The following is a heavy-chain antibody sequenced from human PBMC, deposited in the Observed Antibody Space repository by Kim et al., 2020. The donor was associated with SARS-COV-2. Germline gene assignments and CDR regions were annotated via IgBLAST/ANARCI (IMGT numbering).Heavy chain of an antibody. CDR2: IYYSGST. Sequence: SETLSLTCTVSGGSISSSSYYWGWIRQPPGKGLEWIGSIYYSGSTYYNPSLKSRVTISVDTSKNQFSLKLSSVTAADTAVYYCLLWFGESIYYYYGMDVWGQGTTVPVSS. CDR1: GGSISSSSYY. V-gene: IGHV4-39*01. CDR3: LLWFGESIYYYYGMDV. J-gene: IGHJ6*02. D-gene: IGHD3-10*01.